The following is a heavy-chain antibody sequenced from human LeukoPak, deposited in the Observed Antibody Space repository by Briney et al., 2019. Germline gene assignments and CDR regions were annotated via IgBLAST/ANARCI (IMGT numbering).Heavy chain of an antibody. CDR2: INPSGGST. V-gene: IGHV1-46*01. J-gene: IGHJ4*02. D-gene: IGHD2-15*01. CDR1: GYTFTNNY. CDR3: ARAVGIVVVVVATLDY. Sequence: ASVKVSCKASGYTFTNNYMHWVRQAPGQGLEWMGIINPSGGSTNYAQKFQGRVTMTRDTSTSTVYMELSGLRSEDTAVYYCARAVGIVVVVVATLDYWDQGTLVTVSS.